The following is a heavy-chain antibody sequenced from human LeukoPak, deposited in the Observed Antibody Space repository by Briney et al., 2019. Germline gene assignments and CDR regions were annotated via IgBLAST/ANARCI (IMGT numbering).Heavy chain of an antibody. J-gene: IGHJ3*02. CDR3: ARHKDPGHAFDI. CDR1: GGSISARGHY. CDR2: IYYSGST. Sequence: SETLSPTCTLSGGSISARGHYWGWIRQPPGKGLEWFGSIYYSGSTYYTPSLRSRVTISLDTSKNQFCLKGNSVTAADTAVYYCARHKDPGHAFDIWGQGTMVTVSS. V-gene: IGHV4-39*01. D-gene: IGHD3-10*01.